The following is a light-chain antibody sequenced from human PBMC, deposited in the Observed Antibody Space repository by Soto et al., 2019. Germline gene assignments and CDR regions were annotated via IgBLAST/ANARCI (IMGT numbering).Light chain of an antibody. V-gene: IGLV1-47*01. CDR1: SSNIGNNY. Sequence: QSVLTQPPSVSAAPGQKVTISCSGGSSNIGNNYVSWYQHLPGRAPKVLIYRNSHRPSGVPDRFSGSQSGSSASLAISGLQSEDEADYYCAAWDDNLRGVVFGGGTKLTVL. CDR2: RNS. J-gene: IGLJ3*02. CDR3: AAWDDNLRGVV.